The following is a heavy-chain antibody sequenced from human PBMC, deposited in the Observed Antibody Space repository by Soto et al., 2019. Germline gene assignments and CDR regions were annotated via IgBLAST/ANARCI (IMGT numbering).Heavy chain of an antibody. CDR2: ISITSTTI. CDR1: GFTFSSYA. Sequence: GGSPRLSCAASGFTFSSYAMHWVRQAPGKGLEWISYISITSTTIHYADSVKGRFAISRDNAKNSLYLQMDSLRVEDTAVYYCARDGAMTGVFDYWGPGTLVTVSS. D-gene: IGHD3-9*01. V-gene: IGHV3-48*01. J-gene: IGHJ4*02. CDR3: ARDGAMTGVFDY.